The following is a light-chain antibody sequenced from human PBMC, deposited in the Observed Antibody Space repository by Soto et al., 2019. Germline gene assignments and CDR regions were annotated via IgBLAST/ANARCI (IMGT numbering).Light chain of an antibody. CDR3: QQYNNWPWT. CDR2: GAS. Sequence: EIVMTQSPATLSLSPGERATLSCRASQSVSSNSAWYQQKPGQAPRLLIYGASTRATGIPARFSGSGSGTEFTLTISSLQSEDFAVYYCQQYNNWPWTFGQGTKVEIK. CDR1: QSVSSN. J-gene: IGKJ1*01. V-gene: IGKV3-15*01.